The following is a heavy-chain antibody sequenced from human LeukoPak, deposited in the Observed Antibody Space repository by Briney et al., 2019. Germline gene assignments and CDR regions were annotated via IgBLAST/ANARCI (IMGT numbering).Heavy chain of an antibody. V-gene: IGHV4-59*04. CDR2: IYYTGNT. CDR3: ARQTGSGLFTLP. Sequence: PSETLSLTCTVSGASINSYYWSWIRQPPGKGLEWIGSIYYTGNTYYNASLKSRVTISIDTSKNQISLRLTSVTATDTAMYYCARQTGSGLFTLPGGQGTLVTVSS. D-gene: IGHD3/OR15-3a*01. CDR1: GASINSYY. J-gene: IGHJ4*02.